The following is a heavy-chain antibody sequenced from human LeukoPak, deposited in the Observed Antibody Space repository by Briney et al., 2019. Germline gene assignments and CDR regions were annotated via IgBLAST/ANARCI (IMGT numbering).Heavy chain of an antibody. V-gene: IGHV4-59*01. D-gene: IGHD3-3*01. Sequence: SETLSLTCTVSGGSISSYYWSWIRQPPGKGLEWIGYIYYSGSTNYNPSLKSRVTISVDTSNNQFSLKLSSVTAADTAVYYCARAGYDFWSGAYYYYYYLDVWGKGTTVTVSS. CDR3: ARAGYDFWSGAYYYYYYLDV. CDR2: IYYSGST. J-gene: IGHJ6*03. CDR1: GGSISSYY.